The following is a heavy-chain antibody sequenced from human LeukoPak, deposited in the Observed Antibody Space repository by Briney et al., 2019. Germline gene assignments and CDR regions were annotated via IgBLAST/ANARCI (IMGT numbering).Heavy chain of an antibody. Sequence: GGSLRLSCTASGFTFSSYAMSWVRQAPGKGLEWVSDISGSGGSTYYADSVKGRFTISRDNSKNTLYLQMNSLRAEDTAVYYCARDFVVVVAATPIYGMDVWGQGTTVTVSS. V-gene: IGHV3-23*01. CDR1: GFTFSSYA. CDR2: ISGSGGST. D-gene: IGHD2-15*01. J-gene: IGHJ6*02. CDR3: ARDFVVVVAATPIYGMDV.